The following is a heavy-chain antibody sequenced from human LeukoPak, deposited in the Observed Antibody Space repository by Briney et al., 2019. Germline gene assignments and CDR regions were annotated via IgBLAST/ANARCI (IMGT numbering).Heavy chain of an antibody. D-gene: IGHD6-19*01. CDR2: IYYSGST. V-gene: IGHV4-59*01. Sequence: SETLSLTCTVSGGSLSSYYWSWVRQPPGKGLEWIVYIYYSGSTNYNPSLKSRDTISVDTSKNQFSLKLSSVTAADTAVYYCAKSYSSGCNFDYWGQGTLVTVSS. CDR3: AKSYSSGCNFDY. J-gene: IGHJ4*02. CDR1: GGSLSSYY.